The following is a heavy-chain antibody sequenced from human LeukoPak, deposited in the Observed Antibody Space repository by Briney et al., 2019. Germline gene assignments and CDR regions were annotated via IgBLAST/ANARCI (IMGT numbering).Heavy chain of an antibody. CDR1: GFTFSSYA. D-gene: IGHD1-1*01. Sequence: PGGSLRLSCAASGFTFSSYAMSWVRQAPGKGLEWVSAISGSGGSTYYADSVKGRFTISRDNSKNTLYLQMSSLRAEDTAVYYCAKGGTRTYHNGVDVWGQGTTVTVSS. CDR2: ISGSGGST. CDR3: AKGGTRTYHNGVDV. J-gene: IGHJ6*02. V-gene: IGHV3-23*01.